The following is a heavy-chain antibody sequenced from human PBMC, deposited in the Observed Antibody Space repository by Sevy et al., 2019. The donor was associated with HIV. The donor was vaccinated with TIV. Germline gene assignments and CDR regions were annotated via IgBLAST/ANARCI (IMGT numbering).Heavy chain of an antibody. V-gene: IGHV3-21*01. J-gene: IGHJ6*02. CDR2: ISSSSSYI. D-gene: IGHD3-10*01. CDR1: GFTFSSYS. Sequence: RGFLRLSCAASGFTFSSYSMNWVRQAPGKGLEWVSSISSSSSYIYYADSVKGRFTISRDNAKNSLYLQMNSLRAEDTAVYYCAKCRNYYGSGSYYSRDYYYYGMDVWGQGTMVGVSS. CDR3: AKCRNYYGSGSYYSRDYYYYGMDV.